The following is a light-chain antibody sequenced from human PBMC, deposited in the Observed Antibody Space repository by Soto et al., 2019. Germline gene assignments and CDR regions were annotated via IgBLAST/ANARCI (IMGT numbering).Light chain of an antibody. J-gene: IGKJ1*01. CDR2: GAS. CDR1: QSVSSN. CDR3: QQYNNWPSWT. V-gene: IGKV3-15*01. Sequence: EIVMTQPPATLSVSPGERATLSCRASQSVSSNFAWYQQKPGQAPRLLIYGASTRATGIPARFSGSGSGTEFTLTISSLQSEDFAVYYCQQYNNWPSWTFGQGTKVEIK.